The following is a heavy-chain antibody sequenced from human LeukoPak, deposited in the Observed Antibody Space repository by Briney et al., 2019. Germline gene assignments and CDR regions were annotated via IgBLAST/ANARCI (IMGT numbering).Heavy chain of an antibody. V-gene: IGHV1-18*01. CDR1: GYTFSNYG. CDR2: ISGHNGDV. Sequence: ASVKVSCKASGYTFSNYGIAWVRQAPGQGLEWMGTISGHNGDVNYAPKFQGRVTMTTHTSTTTAYMELRSLRFDDPAVYYCARYNSLLRGVTTSDYWGQGTLVTVSS. D-gene: IGHD3-10*01. CDR3: ARYNSLLRGVTTSDY. J-gene: IGHJ4*02.